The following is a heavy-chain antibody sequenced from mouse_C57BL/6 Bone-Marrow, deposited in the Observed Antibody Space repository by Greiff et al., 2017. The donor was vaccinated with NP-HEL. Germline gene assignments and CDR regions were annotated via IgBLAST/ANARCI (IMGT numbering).Heavy chain of an antibody. J-gene: IGHJ3*01. CDR3: ARTGSSGSAWFAY. CDR1: GYTFTSYW. Sequence: QVQLQQSGAELVKPGASVKLSCKASGYTFTSYWMHWVKQRPGQGLEWIGMIHPNSGSTNYNEKFKSKATLTVDKSSSTAYMQLSSLTSEDSAVYYCARTGSSGSAWFAYWGQGTLVTVSA. CDR2: IHPNSGST. D-gene: IGHD3-2*02. V-gene: IGHV1-64*01.